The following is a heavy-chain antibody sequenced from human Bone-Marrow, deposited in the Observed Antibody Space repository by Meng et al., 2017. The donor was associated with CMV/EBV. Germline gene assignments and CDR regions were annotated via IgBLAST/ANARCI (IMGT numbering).Heavy chain of an antibody. D-gene: IGHD3-9*01. CDR2: VRSGGSCI. CDR1: GFLFSSFN. Sequence: AYGFLFSSFNIYWVRQAPGKGLEWVSTVRSGGSCIYYANSVRGRFTISRDNAKNSLYLQMNNLRAEDTAVYYCARGVGYFDWLLLYWGQGTLVTVSS. J-gene: IGHJ4*02. CDR3: ARGVGYFDWLLLY. V-gene: IGHV3-21*01.